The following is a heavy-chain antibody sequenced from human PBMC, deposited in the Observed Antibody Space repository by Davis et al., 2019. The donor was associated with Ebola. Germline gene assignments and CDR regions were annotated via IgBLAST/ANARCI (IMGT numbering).Heavy chain of an antibody. V-gene: IGHV1-46*03. D-gene: IGHD5-12*01. CDR2: INPNDGRT. Sequence: ASVKVSCTASGYTFTNYYMHWVRHAPGQGLEWMGMINPNDGRTIYAQKFQGRVTVTRDTSTTTVYMDLSSLRSEDTALYYCTTPGGQDSGYDVFDIWGQGTMVTVSS. CDR3: TTPGGQDSGYDVFDI. CDR1: GYTFTNYY. J-gene: IGHJ3*02.